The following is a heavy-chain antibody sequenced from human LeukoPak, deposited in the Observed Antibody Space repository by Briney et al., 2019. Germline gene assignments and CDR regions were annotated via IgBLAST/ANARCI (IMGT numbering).Heavy chain of an antibody. V-gene: IGHV3-23*01. J-gene: IGHJ4*02. CDR1: GFTFSNYG. D-gene: IGHD6-19*01. Sequence: PGGSLRLSCAASGFTFSNYGMSWVRQAPEKGLEWVSTVSSRGGSTYYADSVKGRFTISRDNSKNTLYLQLNSLRAEDTAVYYCAKDLGGQWLPKYYFDSWGQGTLVTVSS. CDR2: VSSRGGST. CDR3: AKDLGGQWLPKYYFDS.